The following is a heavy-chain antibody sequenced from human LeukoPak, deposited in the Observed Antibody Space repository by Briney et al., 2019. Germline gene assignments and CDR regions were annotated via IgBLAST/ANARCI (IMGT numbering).Heavy chain of an antibody. CDR2: ISGSGGST. CDR3: TRRTRRVDYYYYYMDV. Sequence: PGGSLRLSCAASGFTFSSYGMSWVRQAPGKGLEWVSAISGSGGSTYYADSVKGRFTISRDNSKNTLYLQMNSLKTEDTAVYYCTRRTRRVDYYYYYMDVWGKGTTVTVSS. CDR1: GFTFSSYG. D-gene: IGHD1-1*01. J-gene: IGHJ6*03. V-gene: IGHV3-23*01.